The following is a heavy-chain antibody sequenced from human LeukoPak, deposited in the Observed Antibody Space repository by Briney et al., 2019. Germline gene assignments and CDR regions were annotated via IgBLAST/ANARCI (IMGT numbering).Heavy chain of an antibody. Sequence: GASVKVSCKASGYTFTSYGISRVRQAPGQGLEWMGWISAYNGNTNYAQKLQGRVTMTTDTSTSTAYMELRSLRSDDTAVYYCARGGDYYGSGSLPYYFDYWGQGTLVTVSS. D-gene: IGHD3-10*01. CDR1: GYTFTSYG. CDR3: ARGGDYYGSGSLPYYFDY. CDR2: ISAYNGNT. J-gene: IGHJ4*02. V-gene: IGHV1-18*01.